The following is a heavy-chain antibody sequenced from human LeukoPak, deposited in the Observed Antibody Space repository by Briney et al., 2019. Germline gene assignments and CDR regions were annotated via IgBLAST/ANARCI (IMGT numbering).Heavy chain of an antibody. J-gene: IGHJ5*02. CDR2: IIPIFGTA. V-gene: IGHV1-69*13. CDR1: GGTFSSYA. CDR3: ARGYDFWSGYYSWFDP. Sequence: SVKVSCKASGGTFSSYAISWVRQAPGQGLEWMGGIIPIFGTANYAQKFQGRVTITADESTSTAYMELSSLRSEDTAVYYRARGYDFWSGYYSWFDPWGQGTLVTVSS. D-gene: IGHD3-3*01.